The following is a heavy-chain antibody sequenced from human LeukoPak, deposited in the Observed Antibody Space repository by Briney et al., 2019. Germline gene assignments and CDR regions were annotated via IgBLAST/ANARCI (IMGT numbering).Heavy chain of an antibody. CDR1: GFTFSSYA. CDR3: ARESDSGYGTFDY. V-gene: IGHV3-30*04. D-gene: IGHD5-12*01. Sequence: GGSLRLSCAASGFTFSSYAMHWVRQAPGKGLEWVAVILYDGSNKYYADSVKGRFTISRDNSKNTLYLQMNSLRAEDTAVYYCARESDSGYGTFDYWGQGTLVTVSS. CDR2: ILYDGSNK. J-gene: IGHJ4*02.